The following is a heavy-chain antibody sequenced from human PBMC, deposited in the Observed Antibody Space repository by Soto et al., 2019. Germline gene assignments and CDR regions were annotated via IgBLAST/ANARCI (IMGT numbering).Heavy chain of an antibody. CDR2: ITKTGRST. CDR3: AKGRTFFDF. J-gene: IGHJ4*02. CDR1: GFRFSDYG. V-gene: IGHV3-23*01. Sequence: VGSVRLSCATSGFRFSDYGINWVRQAPGKGLEWVSGITKTGRSTFLADSVKGRFTISRDNAKNTLYLQMDRLRVEDAAVYYCAKGRTFFDFWGQGTLVTVSS.